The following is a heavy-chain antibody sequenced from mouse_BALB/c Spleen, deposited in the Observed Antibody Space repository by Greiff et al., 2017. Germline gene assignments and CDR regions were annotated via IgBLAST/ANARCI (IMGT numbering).Heavy chain of an antibody. V-gene: IGHV5-6-5*01. CDR3: ARGVLPYWYFDV. Sequence: DVKLVESGGGLVKPGGSLKLSCAASGFTFSSYAMSWVRQTPEKRLEWVASISSGGSTYYPDSVKGRFTISRDNARNILYLQMSSLRSEDTAMYYCARGVLPYWYFDVWGAGTTVTVSS. D-gene: IGHD2-14*01. CDR1: GFTFSSYA. J-gene: IGHJ1*01. CDR2: ISSGGST.